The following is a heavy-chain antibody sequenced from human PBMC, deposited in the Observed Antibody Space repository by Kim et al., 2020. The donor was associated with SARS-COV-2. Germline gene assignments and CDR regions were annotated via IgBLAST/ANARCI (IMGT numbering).Heavy chain of an antibody. Sequence: KGRFTISRDNAKNSLYLQMNSLRDEDTAVYYCAREVGGYCSGGSCEGVDYWGQGTLVTVSS. D-gene: IGHD2-15*01. J-gene: IGHJ4*02. CDR3: AREVGGYCSGGSCEGVDY. V-gene: IGHV3-48*02.